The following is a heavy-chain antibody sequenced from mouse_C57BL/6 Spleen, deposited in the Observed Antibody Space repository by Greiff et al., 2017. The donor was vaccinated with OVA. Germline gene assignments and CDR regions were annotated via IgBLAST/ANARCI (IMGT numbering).Heavy chain of an antibody. CDR1: GYTFTDYN. D-gene: IGHD2-3*01. Sequence: EVMLVESGPELVKPGASVKMSCKASGYTFTDYNMHWVKQSHGKSLEWIGYINPNNGGTSYNQKFKGKATLTVNKSSSTAYMELRSLTSEDSAVYYCASLYDGYFGGYFDYWGQGTTLTVSS. J-gene: IGHJ2*01. V-gene: IGHV1-22*01. CDR3: ASLYDGYFGGYFDY. CDR2: INPNNGGT.